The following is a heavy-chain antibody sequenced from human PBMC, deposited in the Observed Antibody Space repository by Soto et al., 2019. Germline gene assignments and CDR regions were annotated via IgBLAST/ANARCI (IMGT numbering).Heavy chain of an antibody. CDR2: ISDDGSNT. CDR3: TKRINVFRFWEWSSGMEV. D-gene: IGHD3-3*01. Sequence: QVQLVESGGGVVQPGRSLRLSCAASGFTFSNYGMHWVRQAPGKGLEWVAFISDDGSNTYYADSMKGRFTMSRDNSKRTLYLQMNRMRVDDTAVYYCTKRINVFRFWEWSSGMEVWGQGTTVTVSS. V-gene: IGHV3-30*18. J-gene: IGHJ6*02. CDR1: GFTFSNYG.